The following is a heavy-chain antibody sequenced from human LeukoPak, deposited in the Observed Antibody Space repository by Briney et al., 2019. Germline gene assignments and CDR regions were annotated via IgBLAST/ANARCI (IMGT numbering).Heavy chain of an antibody. CDR1: GFTFSSTS. V-gene: IGHV3-23*01. CDR3: AKTLTLLNSSPSPTYYFDY. CDR2: TVGGGDGT. J-gene: IGHJ4*02. Sequence: GGSLRLSCAASGFTFSSTSMSWVRQAPGKGLEWVAVTVGGGDGTYYADSVKGRFTISRDNSKNTLYLQMNSLRAEDTAVYYCAKTLTLLNSSPSPTYYFDYWGQGTLVTVSS. D-gene: IGHD6-13*01.